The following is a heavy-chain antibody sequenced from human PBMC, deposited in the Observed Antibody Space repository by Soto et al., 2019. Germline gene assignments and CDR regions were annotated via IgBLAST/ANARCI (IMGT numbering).Heavy chain of an antibody. CDR1: GFNFNTYW. J-gene: IGHJ6*02. CDR3: GRVPLDGNYANGVHV. CDR2: IDTDGSRK. Sequence: EVQLVESGGGLAQPGGSLRLSCAASGFNFNTYWMYWVRQAPGKGLEWVANIDTDGSRKNYVDSVKGRFIISRDNAKNSLFLQMNSLRADDTAVYYCGRVPLDGNYANGVHVWGQGTTVTVSS. V-gene: IGHV3-7*03. D-gene: IGHD4-17*01.